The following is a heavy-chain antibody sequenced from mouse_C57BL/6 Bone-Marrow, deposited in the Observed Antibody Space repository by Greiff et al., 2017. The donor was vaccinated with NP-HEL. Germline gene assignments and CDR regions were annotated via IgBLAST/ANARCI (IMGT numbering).Heavy chain of an antibody. V-gene: IGHV1-74*01. CDR3: AIYYDGYSRFAY. D-gene: IGHD2-3*01. CDR2: IHPSDSDT. Sequence: QVQLQQSGAELVKPGASVKVSCKASGYTFTSYWMHWVKQRPGQGLEWIGRIHPSDSDTNYNQKFKGKATLTVDKSSSTAYMQLSSLTSEDSAVYYCAIYYDGYSRFAYWGQGTLVTVSA. J-gene: IGHJ3*01. CDR1: GYTFTSYW.